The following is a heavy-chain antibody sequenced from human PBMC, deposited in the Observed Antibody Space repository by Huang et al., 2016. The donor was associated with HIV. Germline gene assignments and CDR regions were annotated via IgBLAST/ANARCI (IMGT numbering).Heavy chain of an antibody. Sequence: EVQLVQSGPEVKKPGESLKISCRVSGYSFTNYWIGWVRQRPGKGLEWMAIIHPGDSDAAYNPAFRGQVTISADKSINTAHLQWDSLKTSDSAIYYCARRGFNTGSSPDSWGQGTLVTVSS. CDR2: IHPGDSDA. D-gene: IGHD1-26*01. CDR3: ARRGFNTGSSPDS. CDR1: GYSFTNYW. V-gene: IGHV5-51*01. J-gene: IGHJ4*02.